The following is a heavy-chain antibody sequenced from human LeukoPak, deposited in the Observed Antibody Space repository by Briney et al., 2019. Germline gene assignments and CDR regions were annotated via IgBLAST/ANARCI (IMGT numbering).Heavy chain of an antibody. Sequence: GASVKVSCKASGYAFTSYDINWVRQATGQGLEWMGWMNPNSGNTGYAQKFQGRVTITRNTSISTAYMELSSLRSEDTAVYYCARPTSSGWSQPFDYWGQGTLVTVSS. D-gene: IGHD6-19*01. J-gene: IGHJ4*02. CDR1: GYAFTSYD. CDR2: MNPNSGNT. V-gene: IGHV1-8*03. CDR3: ARPTSSGWSQPFDY.